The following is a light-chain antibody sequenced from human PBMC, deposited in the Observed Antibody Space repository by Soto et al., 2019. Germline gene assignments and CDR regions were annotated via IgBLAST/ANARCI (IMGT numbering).Light chain of an antibody. Sequence: EIVLTQSPGTLSLSPGERATLSCRASQSVNTIYFAWYQQKPGQAPRLLIYSTSNRATCIPDRFSGSGSGTDFTLTISRLEPEDFAVYYCQQYDTSPRTFGQGTRWISN. J-gene: IGKJ1*01. CDR2: STS. CDR1: QSVNTIY. V-gene: IGKV3-20*01. CDR3: QQYDTSPRT.